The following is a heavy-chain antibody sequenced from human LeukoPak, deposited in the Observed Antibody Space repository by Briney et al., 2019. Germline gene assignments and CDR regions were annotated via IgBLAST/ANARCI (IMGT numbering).Heavy chain of an antibody. J-gene: IGHJ4*02. V-gene: IGHV3-21*01. D-gene: IGHD2-15*01. CDR1: GFTFNKHN. CDR3: ARADCSGTSCRFDF. Sequence: PGGSLRLSCAASGFTFNKHNMNWVRQAPGKGLEWVASISSSGSYISYADSVRGRFTITRDNAFNSLHVQMNSLRAEDTAVYFCARADCSGTSCRFDFWGQGTLVTVSS. CDR2: ISSSGSYI.